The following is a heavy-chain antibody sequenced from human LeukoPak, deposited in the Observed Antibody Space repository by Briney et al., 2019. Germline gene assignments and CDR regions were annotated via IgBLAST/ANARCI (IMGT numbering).Heavy chain of an antibody. Sequence: AASLKVSCKASGYTFTSYYMHWGRQAPGQGLEWMGIINPSGGSTSYAQKFQGRVTMTRDTSTSTVYMELSSLRSEDTAVYYCPRSSSWEAYWGQGTLVTVSS. D-gene: IGHD6-13*01. CDR2: INPSGGST. CDR1: GYTFTSYY. V-gene: IGHV1-46*01. CDR3: PRSSSWEAY. J-gene: IGHJ4*02.